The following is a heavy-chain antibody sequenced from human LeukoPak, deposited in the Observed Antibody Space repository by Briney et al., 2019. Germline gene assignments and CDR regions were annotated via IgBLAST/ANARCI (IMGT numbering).Heavy chain of an antibody. V-gene: IGHV4-59*01. J-gene: IGHJ4*02. CDR1: GGSFSGYY. CDR2: ISYSGST. CDR3: ARDKQPGDY. D-gene: IGHD6-13*01. Sequence: PSETLSLTCAVYGGSFSGYYWGWIRQPPGNALEWIGYISYSGSTTYNPSLKSRVTISVDTSKNQFSLKLSSVTSADTAVYYCARDKQPGDYWGQGTLVTVSS.